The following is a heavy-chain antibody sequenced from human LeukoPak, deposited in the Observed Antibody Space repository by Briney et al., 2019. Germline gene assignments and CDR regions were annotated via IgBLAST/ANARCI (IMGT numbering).Heavy chain of an antibody. J-gene: IGHJ4*02. CDR3: ARVKGYSSSWAFRY. V-gene: IGHV1-2*06. D-gene: IGHD6-13*01. Sequence: ASVKVSCQASGYTFPVYYMHWVRQAPGPGLEWMGRITPNSGGTNYAQKFQGRVTMTRDTSISTAYMELSRLRSDDTAVYYCARVKGYSSSWAFRYWGQGTLVTVSS. CDR2: ITPNSGGT. CDR1: GYTFPVYY.